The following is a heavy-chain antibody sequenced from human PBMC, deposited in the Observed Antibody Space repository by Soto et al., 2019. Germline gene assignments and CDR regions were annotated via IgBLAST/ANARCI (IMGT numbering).Heavy chain of an antibody. D-gene: IGHD4-17*01. CDR3: ARDYGGKYYFDY. J-gene: IGHJ4*02. V-gene: IGHV4-31*01. CDR2: IYYTGNT. CDR1: GGSINRSGYY. Sequence: PSETLSLTCSVSGGSINRSGYYWSWIRQHPGKGLEWIGYIYYTGNTYYNPSLKSPVSISLDTSKNQFSLKLTSVTAADTAVYFCARDYGGKYYFDYWGQGTLVTVSS.